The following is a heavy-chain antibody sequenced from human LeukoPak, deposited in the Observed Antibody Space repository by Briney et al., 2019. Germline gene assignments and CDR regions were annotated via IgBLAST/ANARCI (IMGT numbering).Heavy chain of an antibody. V-gene: IGHV3-23*01. CDR3: AKSGYNRFDY. CDR1: GFTFRSSA. J-gene: IGHJ4*02. CDR2: ISGSGSGGST. Sequence: GGSLRLSCAASGFTFRSSAMSWVRQAPGKGLAWVSSISGSGSGGSTYYADSVKGRFTISRDNSKNTLYLQMNSLRAEDTAVYYCAKSGYNRFDYWGQGTLVTVSS. D-gene: IGHD5-24*01.